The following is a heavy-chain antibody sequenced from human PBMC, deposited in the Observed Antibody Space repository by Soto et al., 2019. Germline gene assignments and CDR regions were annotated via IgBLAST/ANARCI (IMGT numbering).Heavy chain of an antibody. CDR1: GGSISSDSYY. Sequence: SETLSLTCTVSGGSISSDSYYWGWIRQSPEKGLEWIASISYSGSTYYKTTLKSRLIISVDTSKNQFSLKLNSVTAADTAVYYCARRWGDAFDFWGQGTMVTVSS. CDR2: ISYSGST. J-gene: IGHJ3*01. CDR3: ARRWGDAFDF. D-gene: IGHD1-26*01. V-gene: IGHV4-39*07.